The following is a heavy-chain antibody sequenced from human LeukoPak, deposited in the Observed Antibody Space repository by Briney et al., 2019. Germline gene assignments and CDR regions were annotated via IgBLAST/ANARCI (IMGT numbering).Heavy chain of an antibody. CDR1: GFTFSSYG. J-gene: IGHJ3*02. V-gene: IGHV3-33*01. D-gene: IGHD4-17*01. CDR2: IWYDGSNK. Sequence: SLRLSCAASGFTFSSYGMHWVRQAPGKGLEWVAVIWYDGSNKYYADSVKGRFTISRDNSKNTLYLQMNSLRAEDTAVYYCARNQDYGVYNSVGAFDIWGQGTMVTVSS. CDR3: ARNQDYGVYNSVGAFDI.